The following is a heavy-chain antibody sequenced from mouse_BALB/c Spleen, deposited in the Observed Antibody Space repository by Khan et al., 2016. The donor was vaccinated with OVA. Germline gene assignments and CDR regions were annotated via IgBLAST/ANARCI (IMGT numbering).Heavy chain of an antibody. CDR1: GDSITSGY. Sequence: EVQLQESGPSLVKPSQTLSIICSVTGDSITSGYWNWIRKFPGNKLECMGYMIYSGHTYYNPSLKSRISITRPTSKNQYSLQLNTVTTEDTATCYCARSTCKYAFHYWGQGTLVSVSA. J-gene: IGHJ3*01. D-gene: IGHD2-14*01. V-gene: IGHV3-8*02. CDR2: MIYSGHT. CDR3: ARSTCKYAFHY.